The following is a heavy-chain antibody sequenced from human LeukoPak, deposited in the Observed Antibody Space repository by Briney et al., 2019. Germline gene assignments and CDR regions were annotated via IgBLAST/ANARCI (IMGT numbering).Heavy chain of an antibody. CDR2: INPRGGST. D-gene: IGHD3-16*01. V-gene: IGHV1-46*01. Sequence: ASVKVSCKASGYTFTSYYMHWVRQAPGQGLEWMGIINPRGGSTSYAQKFQGRVTMTRDTSTSTVYMELSSLRSEDTAVYYCARDGGAIQFDYWGQGTLVTVSS. CDR3: ARDGGAIQFDY. CDR1: GYTFTSYY. J-gene: IGHJ4*02.